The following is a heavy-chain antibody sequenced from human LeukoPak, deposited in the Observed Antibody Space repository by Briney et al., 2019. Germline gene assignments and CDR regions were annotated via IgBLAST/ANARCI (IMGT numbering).Heavy chain of an antibody. J-gene: IGHJ5*02. CDR1: GFTVSRTH. Sequence: PGGSPRLSCAGSGFTVSRTHMSWVRLAPGKGLEWVSTFYSGGTTKYADSVRGRFTISRDTATNTVSLQMNSLKVEDTAVYYCARDLNADTSMFGHWGQGTLVTVSS. V-gene: IGHV3-53*01. D-gene: IGHD2/OR15-2a*01. CDR3: ARDLNADTSMFGH. CDR2: FYSGGTT.